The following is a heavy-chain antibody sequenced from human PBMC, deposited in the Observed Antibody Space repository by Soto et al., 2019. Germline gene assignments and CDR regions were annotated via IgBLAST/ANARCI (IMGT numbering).Heavy chain of an antibody. CDR2: ITPFNGNT. CDR3: ARSRYDSSGSMDV. J-gene: IGHJ6*02. D-gene: IGHD3-22*01. V-gene: IGHV1-45*02. Sequence: QMQLVQSGAEVKKTGSSVKVSCKASGYTFTYRYLHWVRQAPGQALEWMGWITPFNGNTNYEQKFQDRVTITRDRSMSTAYMELSSLRSEDTAMYYCARSRYDSSGSMDVWGQGTTVTVSS. CDR1: GYTFTYRY.